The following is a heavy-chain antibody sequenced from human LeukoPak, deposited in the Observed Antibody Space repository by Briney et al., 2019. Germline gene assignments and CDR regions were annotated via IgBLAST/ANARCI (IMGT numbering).Heavy chain of an antibody. Sequence: RASVRVSCKTSGYTFTSYDITWVRQAPGQGLEWMGYISTYNYNTHHSQKFQGRVFMSTGSSSGTAYMDLQSLTSDDTAVYYCARHMREFWSRRQPGDAFDIWGQGTMVTVSS. D-gene: IGHD3-3*01. CDR2: ISTYNYNT. J-gene: IGHJ3*02. V-gene: IGHV1-18*01. CDR1: GYTFTSYD. CDR3: ARHMREFWSRRQPGDAFDI.